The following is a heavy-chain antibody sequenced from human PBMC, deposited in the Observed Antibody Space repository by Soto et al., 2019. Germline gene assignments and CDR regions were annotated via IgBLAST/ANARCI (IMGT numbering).Heavy chain of an antibody. D-gene: IGHD3-22*01. CDR1: GGSISSYY. CDR2: IYYSGST. V-gene: IGHV4-59*01. Sequence: SETLSLTCTVSGGSISSYYLSWIRQPPGKGLEWIGYIYYSGSTNYNPSLKSRVTISVDTSKNQFSLKLSSVTAADTAVYYCARGEGSYYDSSGYYTPLFDYWGQGTLVTVSS. CDR3: ARGEGSYYDSSGYYTPLFDY. J-gene: IGHJ4*02.